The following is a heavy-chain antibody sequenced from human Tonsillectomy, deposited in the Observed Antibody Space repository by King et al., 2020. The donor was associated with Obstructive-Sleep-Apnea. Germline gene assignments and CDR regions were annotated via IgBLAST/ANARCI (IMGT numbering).Heavy chain of an antibody. CDR3: ARLIYRAFDI. CDR1: GGSISSYY. D-gene: IGHD1-26*01. J-gene: IGHJ3*02. CDR2: IYYSGSP. V-gene: IGHV4-59*08. Sequence: QLQESGPGLVKTSETLSLTCTVSGGSISSYYWSWIRQPPGKGLEWIGYIYYSGSPNYNASLKSRVTMSVDTSKNQFSLKLSSVTAADTAVYYCARLIYRAFDIWGQGTMVTVSS.